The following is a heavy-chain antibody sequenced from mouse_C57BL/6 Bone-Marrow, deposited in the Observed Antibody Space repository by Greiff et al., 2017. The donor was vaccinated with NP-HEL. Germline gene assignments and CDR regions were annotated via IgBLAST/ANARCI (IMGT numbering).Heavy chain of an antibody. CDR2: INPNNGGT. Sequence: EVQLKESGPELVKPGASVKMSCKASGYTFTDYNMHWVKQSHGKSLEWIGYINPNNGGTSYNQKFKGKATLTVNKSSSTAYMELRSLTSEDSAVYYCARGSYDYEGFAYWGQGTLVTVSA. CDR3: ARGSYDYEGFAY. D-gene: IGHD2-4*01. V-gene: IGHV1-22*01. J-gene: IGHJ3*01. CDR1: GYTFTDYN.